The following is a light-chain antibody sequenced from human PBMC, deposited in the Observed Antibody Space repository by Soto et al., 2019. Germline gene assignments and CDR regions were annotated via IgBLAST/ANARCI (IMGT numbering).Light chain of an antibody. V-gene: IGKV3-20*01. CDR1: QSVGTY. J-gene: IGKJ5*01. Sequence: VLTQSPATLSLSPGERATVSCRASQSVGTYLAWYQVKPGQAPRLLIYGTSSRATGTPARFSGSGSGTDFTLSISRVEPEDFAVYYCQQYATSPTTFGQGARLDNK. CDR3: QQYATSPTT. CDR2: GTS.